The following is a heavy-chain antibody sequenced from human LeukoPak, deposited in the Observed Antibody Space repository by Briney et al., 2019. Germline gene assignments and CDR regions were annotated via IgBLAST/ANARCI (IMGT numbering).Heavy chain of an antibody. D-gene: IGHD1-26*01. J-gene: IGHJ4*02. CDR1: GFTFSNYA. V-gene: IGHV3-23*01. CDR2: ISGSGGST. CDR3: ATTGMVAAIDY. Sequence: PGGTLRLSCAASGFTFSNYAMSWVRQAPGKGLEWVSGISGSGGSTYYADSVKGRFTISRDNSKNTLYLQMNSLRAEDTAVYYCATTGMVAAIDYWGQGTLVTVSS.